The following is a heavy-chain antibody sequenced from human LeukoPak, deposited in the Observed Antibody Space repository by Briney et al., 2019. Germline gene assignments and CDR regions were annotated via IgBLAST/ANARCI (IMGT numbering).Heavy chain of an antibody. J-gene: IGHJ4*02. Sequence: PGGSLRLSCAASGFTFIGYWMHWVRQAPGKGLVWVSRINRDGSNAIYADSVKGRFTISRDNATNTLYLQMNSLRAEDTAVYYCARGTVAAMIDYWGQGTLVTVSS. CDR3: ARGTVAAMIDY. CDR2: INRDGSNA. CDR1: GFTFIGYW. D-gene: IGHD2-2*01. V-gene: IGHV3-74*01.